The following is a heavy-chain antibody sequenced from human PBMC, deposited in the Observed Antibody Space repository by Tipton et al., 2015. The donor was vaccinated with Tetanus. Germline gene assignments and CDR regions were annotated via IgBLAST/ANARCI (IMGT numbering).Heavy chain of an antibody. CDR2: IFYTGST. V-gene: IGHV4-59*06. CDR3: AGRLGLIRPIDP. CDR1: GYSFNTYW. J-gene: IGHJ5*02. D-gene: IGHD3-16*01. Sequence: QLVQSGAEIKKPGESLNISCKGSGYSFNTYWIAWVRQMPGKGLEWLGSIFYTGSTYYNPSLKSRLTISVETSKKQFSLKLSSVTAADTAVYYCAGRLGLIRPIDPWGQGTQVIVSS.